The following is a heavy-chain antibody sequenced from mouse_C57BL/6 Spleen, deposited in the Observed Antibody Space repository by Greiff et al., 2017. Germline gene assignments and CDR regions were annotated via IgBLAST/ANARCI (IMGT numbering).Heavy chain of an antibody. J-gene: IGHJ1*03. Sequence: EVQRVESGAELVKPGASVKLSCTASGFNIKDYYMHWVKQRTEQGLEWIGRIDPEDGDTKYAPKFQGKATITADTSANTAYLQLSSLTSADTAVYYCARCMGDYDRAPNWYFDVWGTGTTVTVSS. CDR2: IDPEDGDT. CDR3: ARCMGDYDRAPNWYFDV. D-gene: IGHD1-1*01. V-gene: IGHV14-2*01. CDR1: GFNIKDYY.